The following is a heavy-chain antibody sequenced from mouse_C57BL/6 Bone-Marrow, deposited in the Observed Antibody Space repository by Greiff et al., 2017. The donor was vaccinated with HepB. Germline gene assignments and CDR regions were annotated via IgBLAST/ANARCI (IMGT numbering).Heavy chain of an antibody. V-gene: IGHV5-4*01. J-gene: IGHJ4*01. CDR2: ISDGGSYT. Sequence: EVQVVVSGGGLVKPGGSLKLSCAASGFTFSSYAMSWVRQTPEKRLEWVATISDGGSYTYYPDNVKGRFTISRDNAKNNLYLQMSHLKSEDTAMYYCARDYPYYAMDYWGQGTSVTVSS. CDR1: GFTFSSYA. CDR3: ARDYPYYAMDY.